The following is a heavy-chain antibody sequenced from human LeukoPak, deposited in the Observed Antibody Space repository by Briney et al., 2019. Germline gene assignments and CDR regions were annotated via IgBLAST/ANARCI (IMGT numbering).Heavy chain of an antibody. CDR1: GGSISSYY. D-gene: IGHD1-26*01. CDR3: ARGWEPFDY. V-gene: IGHV4-59*01. Sequence: SETLSLTCTVSGGSISSYYWSWIRQPPGKGLEWIGYIYYSGSTNYNPSLKSRVAISVDTSKNQFSLKLSSVTAADTAVYYCARGWEPFDYWGQGTLVTVSS. CDR2: IYYSGST. J-gene: IGHJ4*02.